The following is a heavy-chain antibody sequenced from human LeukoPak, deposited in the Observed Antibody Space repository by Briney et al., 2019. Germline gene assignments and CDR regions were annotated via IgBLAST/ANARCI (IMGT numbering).Heavy chain of an antibody. Sequence: ASVKVSCKASGYTFTSYGISWVRQAPGQGLEWMGWISAYNGNTNYAQKLQGRVTMTTDTSTSTAYMELRSLRSDDTAVYYCARGALVVPAAMGPYFDYWGQGTLVTVSS. CDR2: ISAYNGNT. J-gene: IGHJ4*02. V-gene: IGHV1-18*01. D-gene: IGHD2-2*01. CDR1: GYTFTSYG. CDR3: ARGALVVPAAMGPYFDY.